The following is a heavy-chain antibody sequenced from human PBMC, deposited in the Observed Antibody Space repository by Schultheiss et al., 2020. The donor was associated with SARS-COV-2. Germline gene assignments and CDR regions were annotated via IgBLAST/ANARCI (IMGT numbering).Heavy chain of an antibody. D-gene: IGHD6-19*01. J-gene: IGHJ4*02. V-gene: IGHV3-15*01. CDR2: IKSKTDGGTT. CDR3: TTAHFDSSGWFAADY. CDR1: GFTFSNAW. Sequence: GGSLRLSCAASGFTFSNAWMSWVRQAPGKGLEWVGRIKSKTDGGTTDYAAPVKGRFTISRDDSKNTLYLQMNSLKTEDTAVYYCTTAHFDSSGWFAADYWGQGTLVTVSS.